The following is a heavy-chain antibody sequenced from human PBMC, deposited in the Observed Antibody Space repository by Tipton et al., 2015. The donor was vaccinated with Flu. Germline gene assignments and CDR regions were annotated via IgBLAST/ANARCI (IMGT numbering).Heavy chain of an antibody. Sequence: LRLSCTVSGGSISSSSYYWGWLRQPPGKGLEWIGSIYYSGSTYYNPSLKSRVTISVDTSKNQFSLKLSSVTAADTAVYYCARLRANYYDSSGYSDYWGQGTLVIVSS. V-gene: IGHV4-39*07. J-gene: IGHJ4*02. D-gene: IGHD3-22*01. CDR3: ARLRANYYDSSGYSDY. CDR1: GGSISSSSYY. CDR2: IYYSGST.